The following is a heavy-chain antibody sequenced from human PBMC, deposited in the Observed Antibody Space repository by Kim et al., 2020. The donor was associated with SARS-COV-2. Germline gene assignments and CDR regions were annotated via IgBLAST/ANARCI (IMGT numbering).Heavy chain of an antibody. CDR1: GFTFSSYA. D-gene: IGHD3-10*01. CDR2: ISYDGSNK. CDR3: ARGEDRITMVREPWYFDL. J-gene: IGHJ2*01. Sequence: GGSLRLSCAASGFTFSSYAMHWVRQAPGKGLEWVAVISYDGSNKYYADSVKGRFTISRDNSKNTLYLQMNSLRAEDTAVYYCARGEDRITMVREPWYFDLWGRGTLVTVSS. V-gene: IGHV3-30*04.